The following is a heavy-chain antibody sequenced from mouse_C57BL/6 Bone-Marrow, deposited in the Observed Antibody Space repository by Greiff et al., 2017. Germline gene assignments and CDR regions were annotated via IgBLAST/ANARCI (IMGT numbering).Heavy chain of an antibody. CDR3: VHYYGSSPYYFDY. J-gene: IGHJ2*01. V-gene: IGHV1-81*01. CDR2: IYPRSGNT. D-gene: IGHD1-1*01. CDR1: GYTFTSYG. Sequence: VQLQQSGAELARPGASVKLSCKASGYTFTSYGISWVKQRTGQGLEWIGVIYPRSGNTYYNEKFKGKATLTADKSSSTAYMEIRSLTSEDSAVYFCVHYYGSSPYYFDYWGQGTTLTVSS.